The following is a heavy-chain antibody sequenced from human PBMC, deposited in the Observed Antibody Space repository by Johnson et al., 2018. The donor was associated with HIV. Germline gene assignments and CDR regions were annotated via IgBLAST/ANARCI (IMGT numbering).Heavy chain of an antibody. V-gene: IGHV3-30*02. J-gene: IGHJ3*02. D-gene: IGHD3-10*01. Sequence: QVQLVESGGGVVQPGGSLRLSCAASGFTFSSYGMHWVRQAPGKGLEWVAVIWYDGSNKHYADSVKGRFTISRDNSKNTLYLQINNLGPEDTAVYYCAKAELIRFGELNDGFDIWGQGTMVTVSS. CDR2: IWYDGSNK. CDR1: GFTFSSYG. CDR3: AKAELIRFGELNDGFDI.